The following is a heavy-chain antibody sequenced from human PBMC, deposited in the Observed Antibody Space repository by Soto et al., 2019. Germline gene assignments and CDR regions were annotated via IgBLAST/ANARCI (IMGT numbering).Heavy chain of an antibody. V-gene: IGHV1-3*05. CDR3: ASSATTAGYYYGMDV. Sequence: QVQLVQSGAEEKKPGASVKVSCKASGYTFTSYAMHWVRQAPGQRLEWMGWINAGNGNTKYSQKFQGRVTITRDTAASRAYMELSSLRSEDTAVYYCASSATTAGYYYGMDVWGQGTTGTVSS. CDR2: INAGNGNT. CDR1: GYTFTSYA. D-gene: IGHD1-26*01. J-gene: IGHJ6*02.